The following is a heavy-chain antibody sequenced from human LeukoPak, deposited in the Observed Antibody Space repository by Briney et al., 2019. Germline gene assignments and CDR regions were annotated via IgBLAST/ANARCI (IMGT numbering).Heavy chain of an antibody. D-gene: IGHD6-6*01. Sequence: GGSLRLSCAASGFTFDDYAMHWVRQAPGKGLEWVSGISWNSGSIGYTDSVKGRFTISRDNAKNSLYLQINSLRAEDTALYYCAKDVADAARPSDAFDIWGQGTMVTVSS. CDR2: ISWNSGSI. CDR3: AKDVADAARPSDAFDI. V-gene: IGHV3-9*01. CDR1: GFTFDDYA. J-gene: IGHJ3*02.